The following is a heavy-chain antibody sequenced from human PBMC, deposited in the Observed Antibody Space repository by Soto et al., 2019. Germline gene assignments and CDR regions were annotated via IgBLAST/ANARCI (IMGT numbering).Heavy chain of an antibody. V-gene: IGHV3-73*01. D-gene: IGHD5-12*01. CDR3: TTDHSGYDF. CDR2: IRSKANSYAT. Sequence: GGSLRLSCAASGFTFSGSAMHWVRQASGKGLEWVGRIRSKANSYATAYAASVKGRFTISRDDSKNTLYLQMNSLKTEDTAVYYCTTDHSGYDFWGQGTLVTVSS. J-gene: IGHJ4*02. CDR1: GFTFSGSA.